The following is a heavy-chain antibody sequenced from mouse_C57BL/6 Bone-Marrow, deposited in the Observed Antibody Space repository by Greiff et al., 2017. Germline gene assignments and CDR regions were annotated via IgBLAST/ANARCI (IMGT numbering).Heavy chain of an antibody. Sequence: QVQLQQPGAELVKPGASVKLSCKASGYTFTSYWMHWVKQRPGRGLEWIGRIDPNSGGTKYNEKFKSKATLTVDKPSSTAYMQISSLTAEDSAVYYCARDSRAQVYYYAMDYWGQGTSVTVSS. CDR1: GYTFTSYW. CDR3: ARDSRAQVYYYAMDY. CDR2: IDPNSGGT. D-gene: IGHD3-2*02. V-gene: IGHV1-72*01. J-gene: IGHJ4*01.